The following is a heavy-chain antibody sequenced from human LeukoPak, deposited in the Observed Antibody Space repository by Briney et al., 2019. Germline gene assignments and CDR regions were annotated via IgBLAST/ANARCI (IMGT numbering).Heavy chain of an antibody. J-gene: IGHJ6*03. D-gene: IGHD3-16*01. V-gene: IGHV4-34*01. Sequence: PSETLSLTCAVYGGSFSGYYWSWIRQPPGKGLEWIGEINHSGGTNYNPSLKSRVTISIDTSKNQFSLKLSSVTAADTAVYYCARHGPPRAGWGRKYYYMDVWGKGTTVTISS. CDR1: GGSFSGYY. CDR3: ARHGPPRAGWGRKYYYMDV. CDR2: INHSGGT.